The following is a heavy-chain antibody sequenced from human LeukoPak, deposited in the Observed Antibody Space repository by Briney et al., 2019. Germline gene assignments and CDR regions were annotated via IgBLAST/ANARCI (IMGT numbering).Heavy chain of an antibody. D-gene: IGHD3-3*01. J-gene: IGHJ6*03. V-gene: IGHV1-69*05. CDR2: IIPIFGTA. CDR1: GGTFSSYA. CDR3: ARESYDLWSGPMGLYYYYMDV. Sequence: ASVKVSCKASGGTFSSYAISWVRQAPGQGLEWMGRIIPIFGTANYAQKFQGRVTITTDESTSTAYMELSSLRSEDTAVYYCARESYDLWSGPMGLYYYYMDVWGKGTTVTVYS.